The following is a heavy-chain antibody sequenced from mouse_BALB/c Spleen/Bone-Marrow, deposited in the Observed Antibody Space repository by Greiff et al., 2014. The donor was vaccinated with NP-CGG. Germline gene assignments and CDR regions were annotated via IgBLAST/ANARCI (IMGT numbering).Heavy chain of an antibody. V-gene: IGHV1S41*01. CDR2: FAPGSGNT. CDR1: GYTFTSYW. J-gene: IGHJ1*01. Sequence: DLVKPGASVKLSRKASGYTFTSYWINWIKQRPGQGLEWIGRFAPGSGNTYYNEMFKGKATLTVDTSFSTAYIQLSSLSSEDSAVYFCARARSTVITTWYFDVWGAGTTVTVSS. D-gene: IGHD2-4*01. CDR3: ARARSTVITTWYFDV.